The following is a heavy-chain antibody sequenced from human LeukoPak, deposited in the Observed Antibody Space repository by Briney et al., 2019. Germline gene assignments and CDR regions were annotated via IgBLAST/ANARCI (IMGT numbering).Heavy chain of an antibody. CDR3: ARVAPFGSWYQPLGDAFDI. Sequence: ASVKVSCKASGYTFTSYDINWVRQATGQGLEWMGWMNPNSGNTGYAQKFQGRVTMTRNTSISTAYKELSSLRSEDTAVYYCARVAPFGSWYQPLGDAFDIWGQGTMVTVSS. V-gene: IGHV1-8*01. CDR2: MNPNSGNT. CDR1: GYTFTSYD. D-gene: IGHD3-10*01. J-gene: IGHJ3*02.